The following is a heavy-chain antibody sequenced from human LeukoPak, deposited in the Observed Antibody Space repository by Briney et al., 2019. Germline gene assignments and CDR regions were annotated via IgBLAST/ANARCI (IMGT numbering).Heavy chain of an antibody. CDR1: GGSISSHY. CDR2: IYYSGST. CDR3: AREGYSSSSSYYYYMDV. V-gene: IGHV4-59*11. Sequence: PSETLSLTCTVSGGSISSHYWSWIRQPPGKGLEWIGYIYYSGSTNYNPSLKSRVTISVDTSKNQFSLKLSSVTAADTAVYYCAREGYSSSSSYYYYMDVWGKGTTDTVSS. J-gene: IGHJ6*03. D-gene: IGHD6-6*01.